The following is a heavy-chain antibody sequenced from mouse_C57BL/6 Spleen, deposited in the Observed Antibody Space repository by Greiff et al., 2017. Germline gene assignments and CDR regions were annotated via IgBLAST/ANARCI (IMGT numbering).Heavy chain of an antibody. Sequence: QVPLQQPGAELVMPGASVKLSCKASGYTFTSYWMHWVKQRPGQGLEWIGEIDPSDSYTNYNQKFKGKSTLTVDKSSSTAYMQLISLTSEDSAVYYCARDYSQKWYCDVWGTGTTVTVAS. CDR1: GYTFTSYW. CDR3: ARDYSQKWYCDV. V-gene: IGHV1-69*01. J-gene: IGHJ1*03. CDR2: IDPSDSYT. D-gene: IGHD2-12*01.